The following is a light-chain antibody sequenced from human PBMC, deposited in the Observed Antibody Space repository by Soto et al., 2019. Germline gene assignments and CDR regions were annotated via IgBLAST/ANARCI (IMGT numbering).Light chain of an antibody. J-gene: IGKJ4*01. CDR2: DAS. V-gene: IGKV3-20*01. CDR3: QQYGFSVT. CDR1: QTIRTS. Sequence: IVMTQSPDPLYLSPEARATLSCRASQTIRTSLAWYQQRPGQAPRLLIFDASRKTFGVSDRFTGSGSGTDFTLTINRLEPEDFGVYFCQQYGFSVTFGGGTKVEF.